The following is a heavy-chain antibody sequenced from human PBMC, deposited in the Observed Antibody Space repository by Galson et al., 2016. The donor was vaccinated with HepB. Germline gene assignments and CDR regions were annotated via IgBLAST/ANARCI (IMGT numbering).Heavy chain of an antibody. J-gene: IGHJ4*02. CDR3: AGDGGSTGWHFGY. D-gene: IGHD3-16*01. CDR1: GGSMSGQY. CDR2: VYNRANT. Sequence: SETLSLTCAVFGGSMSGQYWSWIRQPPGKGLQWIGYVYNRANTNYNPSLKSRVTISMDTSENQFSLQLTSLTAADTAIYYCAGDGGSTGWHFGYWGQGLLVSVSS. V-gene: IGHV4-59*11.